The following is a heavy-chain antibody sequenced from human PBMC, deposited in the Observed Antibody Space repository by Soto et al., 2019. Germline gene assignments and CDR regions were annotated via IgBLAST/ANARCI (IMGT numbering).Heavy chain of an antibody. D-gene: IGHD2-15*01. Sequence: RLSCATSGFTFSSYSMNWVRQAPGLGLEWVSSISSSSRYIYYADSVRGRFTISRDNAKNSLYLQINSLRAEDTAVYYCARDRLVADTSDPPYCYYGIDVWAQGTKVTVYS. J-gene: IGHJ6*02. V-gene: IGHV3-21*01. CDR1: GFTFSSYS. CDR3: ARDRLVADTSDPPYCYYGIDV. CDR2: ISSSSRYI.